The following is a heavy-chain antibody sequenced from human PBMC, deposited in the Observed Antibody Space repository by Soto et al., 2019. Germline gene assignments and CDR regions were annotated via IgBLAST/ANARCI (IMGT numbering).Heavy chain of an antibody. J-gene: IGHJ4*02. CDR3: ARTRGVMFDY. V-gene: IGHV4-30-2*01. Sequence: SETLSLTCAVSGGSISSGGYSWSWIRQPPGKGLEWIGYIYHSGSTYYNPSLESRVTISVDRSKNQFSLKLSSVTAADTAVYYCARTRGVMFDYWGQGTLVTVSS. D-gene: IGHD3-10*01. CDR2: IYHSGST. CDR1: GGSISSGGYS.